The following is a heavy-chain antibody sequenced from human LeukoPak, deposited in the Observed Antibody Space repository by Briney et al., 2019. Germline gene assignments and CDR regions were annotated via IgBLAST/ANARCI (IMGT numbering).Heavy chain of an antibody. J-gene: IGHJ4*02. CDR2: IIPIFGTA. CDR3: ARGDCSGGSCYSFLGSY. Sequence: SVKVSCKASGGTFSSYAISWVRQAPGQGLEWMGGIIPIFGTANYAQKFQGRVTITADESTSTAYMELSGLRSEDTAVYYCARGDCSGGSCYSFLGSYWGQGTLVTVSS. CDR1: GGTFSSYA. D-gene: IGHD2-15*01. V-gene: IGHV1-69*13.